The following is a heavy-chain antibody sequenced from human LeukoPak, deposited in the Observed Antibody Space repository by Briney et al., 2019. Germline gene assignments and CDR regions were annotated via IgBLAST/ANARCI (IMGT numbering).Heavy chain of an antibody. J-gene: IGHJ4*02. V-gene: IGHV3-23*01. CDR1: GFTLGSYA. Sequence: GGSLRLSCAASGFTLGSYAMSWVRQAPGKGLEWVSAISGGGGTTYYADSVKGRFTISRDNSKNTLFLQMNSLRAEDTAVYYCAKDREGLSSGYDLEYFDYWGQGTLVTVSS. D-gene: IGHD5-12*01. CDR2: ISGGGGTT. CDR3: AKDREGLSSGYDLEYFDY.